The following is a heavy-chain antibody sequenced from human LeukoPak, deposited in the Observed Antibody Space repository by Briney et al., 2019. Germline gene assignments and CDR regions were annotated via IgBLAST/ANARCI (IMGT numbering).Heavy chain of an antibody. CDR3: ARDRSYSSGWSLYYFDY. CDR2: ISYDGSNK. Sequence: GGSLRLSCAASGFTFSSYGMHWVRQAPGKGLEWVAVISYDGSNKYYADSEKGRFTISRDNSKNTLYLQMNSLRAEDTAVYYCARDRSYSSGWSLYYFDYWGQGTLVTVSS. CDR1: GFTFSSYG. J-gene: IGHJ4*02. D-gene: IGHD6-19*01. V-gene: IGHV3-30*19.